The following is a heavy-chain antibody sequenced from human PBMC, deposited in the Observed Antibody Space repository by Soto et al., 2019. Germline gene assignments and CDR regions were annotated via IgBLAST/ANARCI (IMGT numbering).Heavy chain of an antibody. CDR3: ARVPVVIPAAIRPFFGY. CDR2: ISVYNGDT. D-gene: IGHD2-2*02. J-gene: IGHJ4*02. Sequence: ASVKVSCKASGDTFIDYAISWVRQAPGQGLEWMGWISVYNGDTKYAQKLQGRVTMTTDTSTSTAYMELRSLRSDDTAVYFCARVPVVIPAAIRPFFGYWGQGTLVTVSS. V-gene: IGHV1-18*04. CDR1: GDTFIDYA.